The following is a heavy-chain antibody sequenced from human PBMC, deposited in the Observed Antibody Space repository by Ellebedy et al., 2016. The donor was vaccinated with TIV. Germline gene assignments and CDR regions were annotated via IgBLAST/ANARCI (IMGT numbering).Heavy chain of an antibody. D-gene: IGHD6-19*01. CDR3: ARVRRGSSGMDV. Sequence: ASVKVSCKASGYNFTANYMHWVRHAPGHGLEWMGWVNPDSGSTNLAQRFQGRVTMTRDTSVNTAYMELSRLESGDTATYYCARVRRGSSGMDVWGQGTTVTVS. J-gene: IGHJ6*02. CDR1: GYNFTANY. V-gene: IGHV1-2*02. CDR2: VNPDSGST.